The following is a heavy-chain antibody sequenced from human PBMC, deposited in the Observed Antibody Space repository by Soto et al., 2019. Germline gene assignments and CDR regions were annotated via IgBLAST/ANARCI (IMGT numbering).Heavy chain of an antibody. CDR3: ARGYYDSVA. CDR1: VYSFTGYD. V-gene: IGHV1-46*01. D-gene: IGHD3-22*01. CDR2: LNPIGGST. J-gene: IGHJ5*02. Sequence: ASVKVSGKASVYSFTGYDMHWGRQAPGQGLDGRGILNPIGGSTTYAQKFQGRVTMTSDASTGTVYMELSSLRSEDTAVYYCARGYYDSVAWGQGTLVTVSS.